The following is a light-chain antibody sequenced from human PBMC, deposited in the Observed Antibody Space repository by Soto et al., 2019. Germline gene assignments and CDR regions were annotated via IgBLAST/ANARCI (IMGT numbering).Light chain of an antibody. V-gene: IGKV3-15*01. CDR3: HQYDSWT. CDR1: QTVSSN. J-gene: IGKJ1*01. Sequence: RVMTQSPATLSASPGEKIALSCRASQTVSSNLAWYQHKPGRAPRLLIYATSTRATDVSARFSGSGDGTEFTLTISSLQPEDFAVYYCHQYDSWTFGQGTKV. CDR2: ATS.